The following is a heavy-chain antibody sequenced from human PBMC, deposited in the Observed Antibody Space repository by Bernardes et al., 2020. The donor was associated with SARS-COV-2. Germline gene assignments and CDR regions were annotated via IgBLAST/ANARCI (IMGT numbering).Heavy chain of an antibody. Sequence: GSLRLSCAASGFTFSSYSMNWVRQAPGKGLEWVSSISSSSSYIYYADSVKGRFTISRDNAKNSLYLQMNSLRAEDTAVYYCASNRLHGSGSYPIDYWGQGTLVTVSS. D-gene: IGHD3-10*01. CDR1: GFTFSSYS. CDR3: ASNRLHGSGSYPIDY. CDR2: ISSSSSYI. J-gene: IGHJ4*02. V-gene: IGHV3-21*01.